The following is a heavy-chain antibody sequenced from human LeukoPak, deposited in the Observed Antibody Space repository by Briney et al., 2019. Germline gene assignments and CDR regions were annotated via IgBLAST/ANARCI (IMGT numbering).Heavy chain of an antibody. Sequence: ASVKVSCKASGYTFTSYDINWVRQATGQGLEWMGWMNPNSGNTGYAQKFQGRVTMTRNTSISTAYMELRSLRSEDTAVYYCARGKRGSYRAWFDPWGQGTLVTVSS. CDR1: GYTFTSYD. CDR3: ARGKRGSYRAWFDP. CDR2: MNPNSGNT. J-gene: IGHJ5*02. V-gene: IGHV1-8*01. D-gene: IGHD1-26*01.